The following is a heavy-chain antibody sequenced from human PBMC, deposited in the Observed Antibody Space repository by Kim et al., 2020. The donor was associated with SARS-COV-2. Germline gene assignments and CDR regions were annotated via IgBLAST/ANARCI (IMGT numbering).Heavy chain of an antibody. J-gene: IGHJ4*02. D-gene: IGHD3-10*01. CDR1: GGSISSSSYY. Sequence: SETLSLTCTVSGGSISSSSYYWGWIRQPPGKGLEWIGSIYYSGSTYYNPSLKSRVTISVDTSKNQFSLKLSSVTAADTAVYSCASHSPGLIDYWGQGTL. CDR3: ASHSPGLIDY. V-gene: IGHV4-39*01. CDR2: IYYSGST.